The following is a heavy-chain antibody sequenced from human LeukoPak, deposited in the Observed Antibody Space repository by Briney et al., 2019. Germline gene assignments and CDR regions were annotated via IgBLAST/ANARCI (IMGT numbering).Heavy chain of an antibody. V-gene: IGHV3-23*01. CDR1: GFRFSNYA. D-gene: IGHD5-12*01. Sequence: GGSLRLSCAASGFRFSNYAMNWVRQVPGKGLEWVSLIIGSSGSTFYADSVKGRFTISRDISKNTLYLQMNSLRDEDTAVYYCAKGGYDYVEIGYFDYWGQGSLVTVSS. J-gene: IGHJ4*02. CDR3: AKGGYDYVEIGYFDY. CDR2: IIGSSGST.